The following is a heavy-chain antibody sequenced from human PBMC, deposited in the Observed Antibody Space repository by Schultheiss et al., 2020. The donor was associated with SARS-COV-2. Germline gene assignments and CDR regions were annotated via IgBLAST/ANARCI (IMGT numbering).Heavy chain of an antibody. CDR1: GGSISSSN. V-gene: IGHV3-23*01. CDR2: ISGSGGST. D-gene: IGHD3-22*01. CDR3: ARDLGDSSGSYYYYYGMDV. Sequence: LSLTCTVSGGSISSSNWWSWVRQAPGKGLEWVSAISGSGGSTYYADSVKGRFTISRDNSKNTLYLQMNSLRAEDTAVYYCARDLGDSSGSYYYYYGMDVWGQGTTVTVSS. J-gene: IGHJ6*02.